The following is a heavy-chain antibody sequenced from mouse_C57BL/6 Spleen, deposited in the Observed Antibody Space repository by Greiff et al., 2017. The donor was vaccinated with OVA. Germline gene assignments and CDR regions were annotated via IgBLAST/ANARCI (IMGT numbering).Heavy chain of an antibody. CDR1: GFTFSSYA. D-gene: IGHD2-1*01. V-gene: IGHV5-9-1*02. CDR2: ISSGGDYI. CDR3: TRVHYGNYEEYYAMDY. J-gene: IGHJ4*01. Sequence: EVQLVESGEGLVKPGGSLKLSCAASGFTFSSYAMSWVRQTPEKRLEWVAYISSGGDYIYYADTVKGRFTISSDNARKTLYLEMSSLKAEDTAMYYCTRVHYGNYEEYYAMDYWGQGTSVTVSS.